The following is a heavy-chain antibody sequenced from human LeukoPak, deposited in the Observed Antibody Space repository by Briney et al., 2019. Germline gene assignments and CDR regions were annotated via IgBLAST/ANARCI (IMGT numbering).Heavy chain of an antibody. V-gene: IGHV1-24*01. J-gene: IGHJ3*02. Sequence: ASVKVSCKVSGYTLTELSMHWVRQAPGKGLEWMGGFDPEDGETIYAQKFQGRVTMTRNTSISTAYMELSSLRSEDTAVYYCARGSGSYSGDAFDIWGQGTMVTVSS. CDR1: GYTLTELS. CDR2: FDPEDGET. CDR3: ARGSGSYSGDAFDI. D-gene: IGHD1-26*01.